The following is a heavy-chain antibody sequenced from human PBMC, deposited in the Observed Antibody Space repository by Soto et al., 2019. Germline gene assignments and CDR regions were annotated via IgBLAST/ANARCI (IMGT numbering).Heavy chain of an antibody. J-gene: IGHJ6*03. Sequence: EVQLLESGGGLVQPGGSPRLSCAASGFTFSSYAMSWVRQAPGKGLEWVSAISGSGGSTYYADSVKGRFTISRDNSKNTLYLQMNSLRAEDTAVYYCAKDSTVTTKGYYYYMDVWGKGTTVTVSS. D-gene: IGHD4-17*01. CDR2: ISGSGGST. V-gene: IGHV3-23*01. CDR1: GFTFSSYA. CDR3: AKDSTVTTKGYYYYMDV.